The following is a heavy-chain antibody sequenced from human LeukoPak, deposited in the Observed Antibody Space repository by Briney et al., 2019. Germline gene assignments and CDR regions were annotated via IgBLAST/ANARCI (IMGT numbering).Heavy chain of an antibody. D-gene: IGHD4-17*01. CDR3: ARYDYADGRKYFDY. V-gene: IGHV4-59*13. J-gene: IGHJ4*02. CDR2: IYYSGTT. CDR1: GGSISSYF. Sequence: PSETLSLTCTVSGGSISSYFWSWIRQPPGKGLEWIGYIYYSGTTNYNPSLKSRVTISVDTSKNQFSLKLNSVTAADTALYYCARYDYADGRKYFDYWGQGTLVTVSS.